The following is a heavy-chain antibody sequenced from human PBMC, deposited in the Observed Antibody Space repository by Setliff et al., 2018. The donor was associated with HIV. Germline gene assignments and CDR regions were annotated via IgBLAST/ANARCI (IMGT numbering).Heavy chain of an antibody. Sequence: ETLSLTCTVSGGSISNNNYWMSWVRQAPGKALEWVANISPDGSEKIYVESLWGRFTISRDNSKNLMYLQMNNMRVEDTAVYFCARLDDESRFYRKQTYYFDSWGLGALVTVSS. D-gene: IGHD3-16*01. CDR1: GGSISNNNYW. CDR3: ARLDDESRFYRKQTYYFDS. V-gene: IGHV3-7*01. CDR2: ISPDGSEK. J-gene: IGHJ4*02.